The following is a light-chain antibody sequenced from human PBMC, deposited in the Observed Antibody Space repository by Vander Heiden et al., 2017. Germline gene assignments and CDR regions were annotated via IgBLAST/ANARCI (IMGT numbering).Light chain of an antibody. Sequence: NFMLTQPHSVSESPRKTVTISCTRSSGSIASNYVQWYQQRPGSSPTTVIYEDNQRPSGVPDRFSGSIDSSSNSASLTISGLKTEDEADYYCQSYDSSIYVVFGGGTKLTVL. J-gene: IGLJ2*01. CDR3: QSYDSSIYVV. CDR1: SGSIASNY. V-gene: IGLV6-57*01. CDR2: EDN.